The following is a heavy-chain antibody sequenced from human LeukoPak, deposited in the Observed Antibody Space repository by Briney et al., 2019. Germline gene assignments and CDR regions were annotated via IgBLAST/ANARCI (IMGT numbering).Heavy chain of an antibody. Sequence: GGSLRLSCAASGFTYSSYSMNWVRQAPGKGLEWVSYISSSSSTIYYADSVKGRFTISRDNAKNSLYLQMNSLRAEDTAVYYCARGSTYYDSSGQVPFDYWGQGTLVTVSS. J-gene: IGHJ4*02. CDR2: ISSSSSTI. CDR3: ARGSTYYDSSGQVPFDY. D-gene: IGHD3-22*01. V-gene: IGHV3-48*01. CDR1: GFTYSSYS.